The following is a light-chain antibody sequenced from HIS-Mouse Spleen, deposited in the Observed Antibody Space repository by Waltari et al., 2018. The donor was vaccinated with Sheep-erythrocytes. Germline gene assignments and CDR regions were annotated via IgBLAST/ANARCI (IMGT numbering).Light chain of an antibody. CDR2: QDS. CDR1: KVGDKY. Sequence: SYELTQPPSVSVSPGQTASITCSGDKVGDKYACWYQQKPGQSPVLVIYQDSKRPLGIPELCSGSNSPTTATITISGTSGMDEADYYCQAWDSSTGLVFGGVTKLTVL. J-gene: IGLJ2*01. V-gene: IGLV3-1*01. CDR3: QAWDSSTGLV.